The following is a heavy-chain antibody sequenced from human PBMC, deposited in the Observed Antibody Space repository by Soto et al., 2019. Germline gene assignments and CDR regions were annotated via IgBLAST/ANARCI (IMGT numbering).Heavy chain of an antibody. CDR1: GGTFSSYA. Sequence: SVKVSCKASGGTFSSYAISWVRQAPGQGLEWMGGIIPIFGTANYAQKFQGRVTITADESTSTAYMELSSLRSEDTAVYYCARGSSSSFDYYYYGMDVWRQGTTVTVPS. CDR3: ARGSSSSFDYYYYGMDV. V-gene: IGHV1-69*13. CDR2: IIPIFGTA. J-gene: IGHJ6*02. D-gene: IGHD6-6*01.